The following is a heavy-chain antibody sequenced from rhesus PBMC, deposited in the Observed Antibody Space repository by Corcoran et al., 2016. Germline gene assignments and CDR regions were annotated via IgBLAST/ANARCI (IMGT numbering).Heavy chain of an antibody. Sequence: EVQLVESGGGVVQPGGSLRLSCAASGFSFSSYAMNWVRQAPGQGLECVSSINNGGGGTSYSDSVRGRFTISRDNSKTTLSLQMNSLRTEDPAVYYCAKSPIVGSYFDYWGQGVLVTVSS. V-gene: IGHV3S5*01. CDR1: GFSFSSYA. D-gene: IGHD2-39*01. J-gene: IGHJ4*01. CDR3: AKSPIVGSYFDY. CDR2: INNGGGGT.